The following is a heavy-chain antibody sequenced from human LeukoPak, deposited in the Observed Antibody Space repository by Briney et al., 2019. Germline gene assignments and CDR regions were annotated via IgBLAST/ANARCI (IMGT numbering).Heavy chain of an antibody. Sequence: GGSLRLSCAASGFTFSYAWMNWVRQAPGKGLEWVGRIKSKCDGGTIDYAAPVKGRFTISRDDSKNTLYLQIHSLKIEDTAVYYCTTGGLYSIDNWGQGTLVTVSS. CDR2: IKSKCDGGTI. J-gene: IGHJ4*02. CDR1: GFTFSYAW. CDR3: TTGGLYSIDN. V-gene: IGHV3-15*01. D-gene: IGHD2-15*01.